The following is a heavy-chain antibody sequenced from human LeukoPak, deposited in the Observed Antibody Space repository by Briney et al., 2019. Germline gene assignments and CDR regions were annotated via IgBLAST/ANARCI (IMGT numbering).Heavy chain of an antibody. V-gene: IGHV3-23*01. CDR1: GFTFSGYA. CDR2: ISGGGGTTYYT. D-gene: IGHD3-9*01. Sequence: GGSLRLSCAASGFTFSGYAMSWVRQSPGKGLERVSAISGGGGTTYYTYYADSVKGRFTISRDNSKNTLNLLMNSLRAEDTAVYYCAKFYDILTGYIDYWGQGTLVTVSS. CDR3: AKFYDILTGYIDY. J-gene: IGHJ4*02.